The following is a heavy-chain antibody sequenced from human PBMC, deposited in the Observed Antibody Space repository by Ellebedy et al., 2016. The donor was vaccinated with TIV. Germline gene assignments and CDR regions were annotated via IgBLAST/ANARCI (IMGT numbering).Heavy chain of an antibody. CDR3: ARDSSPAGPYYYGMDV. Sequence: GESLKISCAASGLTVSDSYMSWVRQAPGKGLEWVANIYSGGNTYYAESVKGRFTVSRDTSKNTLYLQMSSLRAEDTALYYCARDSSPAGPYYYGMDVWGPGTTVTVSS. CDR1: GLTVSDSY. D-gene: IGHD2-2*01. V-gene: IGHV3-66*01. J-gene: IGHJ6*02. CDR2: IYSGGNT.